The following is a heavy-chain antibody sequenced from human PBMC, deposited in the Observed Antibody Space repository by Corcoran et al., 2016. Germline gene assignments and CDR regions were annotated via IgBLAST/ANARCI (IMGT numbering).Heavy chain of an antibody. CDR2: IYYSGSS. Sequence: QLQLQESGPGLVKPSETLSLTCTVSGCSISSSSYYWGWIRQPPGKGLEGVGSIYYSGSSYYNPSLKSRVTISVDTSKNPFSLKLSSVTAADTAVYYCAEEPIAAAGTGDYGGQGTLVTVSS. V-gene: IGHV4-39*07. CDR1: GCSISSSSYY. D-gene: IGHD6-13*01. CDR3: AEEPIAAAGTGDY. J-gene: IGHJ4*02.